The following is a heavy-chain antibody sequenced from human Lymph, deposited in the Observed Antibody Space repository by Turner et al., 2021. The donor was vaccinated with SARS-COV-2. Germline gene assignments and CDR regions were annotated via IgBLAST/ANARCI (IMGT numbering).Heavy chain of an antibody. CDR3: AKNEMALIVVVITLFDY. V-gene: IGHV3-23*01. D-gene: IGHD3-22*01. Sequence: EVQLLESGGGLVQPGGSLRLSCAGSGFTFSSYAMSWVRQAPGKGLEWVSAISGGGGSTYYADSVKGRFTISRDNSKNTLYLQMNGLRAEDTAVYYCAKNEMALIVVVITLFDYWGQGTLVTVSS. J-gene: IGHJ4*02. CDR2: ISGGGGST. CDR1: GFTFSSYA.